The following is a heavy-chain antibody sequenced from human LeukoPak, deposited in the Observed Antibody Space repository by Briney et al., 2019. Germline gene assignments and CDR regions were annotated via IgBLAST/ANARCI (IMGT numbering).Heavy chain of an antibody. CDR1: GFTFSSYA. V-gene: IGHV3-23*01. Sequence: GGSLRLSCAASGFTFSSYAMRWVRQAPGKGLEWVSAISGSGGSTYYADSVKGRFTISRDNSKNTLYLQMNSLRAEDTAVYYCAKAGGRMIVVVIHDYWGQGTLVTVSS. J-gene: IGHJ4*02. CDR3: AKAGGRMIVVVIHDY. D-gene: IGHD3-22*01. CDR2: ISGSGGST.